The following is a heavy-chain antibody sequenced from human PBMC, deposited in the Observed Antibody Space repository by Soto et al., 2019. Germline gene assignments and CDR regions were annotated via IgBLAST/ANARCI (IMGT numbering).Heavy chain of an antibody. Sequence: SVKVSCKASGGTFSSYAISWVRQAPGQGLEWMGGIIPIFGTANYAQKFQGRVTITADESTSTAYMELSSLRSEDTAVYYCARSNRGVYYGSGSYSSAEAFDIWGQGTMVTVSS. J-gene: IGHJ3*02. CDR2: IIPIFGTA. V-gene: IGHV1-69*13. CDR3: ARSNRGVYYGSGSYSSAEAFDI. CDR1: GGTFSSYA. D-gene: IGHD3-10*01.